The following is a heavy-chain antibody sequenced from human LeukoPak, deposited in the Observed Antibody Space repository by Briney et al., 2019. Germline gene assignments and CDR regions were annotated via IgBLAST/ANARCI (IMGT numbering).Heavy chain of an antibody. CDR1: GYTFTGYY. D-gene: IGHD3-22*01. Sequence: GASVKVSCKASGYTFTGYYMHWVRQAPGQGLEWMGWINPNSGGTNYAQKFQGRVTMTRNTSISTAYMELSSLRSEDTAVYYCARGRYYYDSSGDLVDYWGQGTLVTVSS. J-gene: IGHJ4*02. V-gene: IGHV1-2*02. CDR2: INPNSGGT. CDR3: ARGRYYYDSSGDLVDY.